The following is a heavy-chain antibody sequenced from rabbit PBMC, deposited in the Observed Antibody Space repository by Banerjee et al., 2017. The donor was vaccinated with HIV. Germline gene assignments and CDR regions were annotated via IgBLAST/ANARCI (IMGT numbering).Heavy chain of an antibody. CDR2: IYAGSSGST. CDR1: GFSFSSSDW. J-gene: IGHJ3*01. D-gene: IGHD6-1*01. Sequence: QEQLEESGGDLVKPEGSLTLTCTASGFSFSSSDWICWVRQAPGKGLEWIACIYAGSSGSTYYASWAKGRFTISKTSSTTVTLQMTSLTVADTATYFCGRDRDGDAGYGSLALWGQGTLVTVS. V-gene: IGHV1S45*01. CDR3: GRDRDGDAGYGSLAL.